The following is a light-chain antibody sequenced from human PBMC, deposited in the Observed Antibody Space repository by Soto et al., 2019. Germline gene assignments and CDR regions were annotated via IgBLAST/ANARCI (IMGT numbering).Light chain of an antibody. CDR3: QEYNSVPLT. V-gene: IGKV1-27*01. J-gene: IGKJ4*01. CDR1: KGISNY. Sequence: DIQMTQSPSSLSASVGDKVTITCRASKGISNYLAWYQQKPGKVPKLLIYAASTLQSGVPSRFSGSGSGTDFTLTISSLHPEDVATYYCQEYNSVPLTFGGGTKVEIK. CDR2: AAS.